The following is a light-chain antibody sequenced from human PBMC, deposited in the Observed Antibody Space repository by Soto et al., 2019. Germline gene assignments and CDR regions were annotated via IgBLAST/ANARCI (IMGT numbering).Light chain of an antibody. CDR2: GAS. CDR3: QQANSFPIT. Sequence: DIQMTQSPSSVSAFFGDRVTITCLASDGISSLAWYQHKPGRATKLLIFGASSLQSGVPSRLSGSGSGQDFTLTISTLQPEDFATYYCQQANSFPITFGQGTRLEIK. J-gene: IGKJ5*01. CDR1: DGISS. V-gene: IGKV1D-12*01.